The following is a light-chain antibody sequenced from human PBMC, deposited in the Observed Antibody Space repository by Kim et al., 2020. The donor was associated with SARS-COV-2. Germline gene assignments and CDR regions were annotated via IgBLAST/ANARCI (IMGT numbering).Light chain of an antibody. CDR3: QQYYSIPIT. Sequence: TTINCKSSQSVLYSSNNNNYLAWYQLKPGQPPKLLIYWASTRESGVPDRFSGSGSGTDFTLTNSSLQAEDVAVYYCQQYYSIPITFGQGTRLEIK. CDR2: WAS. CDR1: QSVLYSSNNNNY. V-gene: IGKV4-1*01. J-gene: IGKJ5*01.